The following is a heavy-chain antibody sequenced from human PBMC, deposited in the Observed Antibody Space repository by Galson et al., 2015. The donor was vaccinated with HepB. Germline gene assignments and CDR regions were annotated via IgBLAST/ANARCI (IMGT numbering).Heavy chain of an antibody. Sequence: LRLSCAVSEFTFRNYAIHWVRQAPGKGLEWVTSISYDGNNKYHADSVKGRFTISRDSSKNTLYLQMNSLRVEDTAMYYCARDPRGYSSNYDAFDLWGQGTLVTVSS. J-gene: IGHJ3*01. CDR1: EFTFRNYA. CDR3: ARDPRGYSSNYDAFDL. D-gene: IGHD6-13*01. CDR2: ISYDGNNK. V-gene: IGHV3-30-3*01.